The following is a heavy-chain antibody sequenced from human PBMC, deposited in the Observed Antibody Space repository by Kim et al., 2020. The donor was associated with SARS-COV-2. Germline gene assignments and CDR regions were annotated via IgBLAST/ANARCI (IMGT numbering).Heavy chain of an antibody. Sequence: ASVKVSCKASGYTFTSYYMHWVRQAPGQGLEWMGIINPSGGSTSYAQRFRGRVTMTRDPPTSPAYMELSSLRSEYTPGYYCAREGGYCSGGSCRSFDYW. CDR3: AREGGYCSGGSCRSFDYW. J-gene: IGHJ2*01. D-gene: IGHD2-15*01. V-gene: IGHV1-46*01. CDR2: INPSGGST. CDR1: GYTFTSYY.